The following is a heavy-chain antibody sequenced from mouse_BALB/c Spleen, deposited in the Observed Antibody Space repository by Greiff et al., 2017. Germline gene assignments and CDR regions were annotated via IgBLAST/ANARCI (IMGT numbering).Heavy chain of an antibody. D-gene: IGHD2-1*01. J-gene: IGHJ2*01. CDR2: ISYSGST. CDR1: GDSITSGY. CDR3: ARYYGNLYYFDY. V-gene: IGHV3-8*02. Sequence: VQLQQSGPSLVKPSQTLSLTCSVTGDSITSGYWNWIRKFPGNKLEYMGYISYSGSTYYNPSLKSRISITRDTSKNQYYLQLNSVTTEDTATYYCARYYGNLYYFDYWGQGTTLTVSS.